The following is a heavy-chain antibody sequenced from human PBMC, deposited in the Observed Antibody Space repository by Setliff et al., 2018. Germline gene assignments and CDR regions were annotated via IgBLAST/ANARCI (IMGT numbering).Heavy chain of an antibody. J-gene: IGHJ4*02. V-gene: IGHV4-59*02. CDR2: IFYSGGS. CDR3: ASERESASRQTYFDS. CDR1: GASVSSYF. D-gene: IGHD2-15*01. Sequence: SETLSLTCTVSGASVSSYFWSWIRQPPGKGREWMGSIFYSGGSTYSDNLSLKSRATISRDISKNQFSLNPRSVSAADTAVYYCASERESASRQTYFDSWGQGTLVTVSS.